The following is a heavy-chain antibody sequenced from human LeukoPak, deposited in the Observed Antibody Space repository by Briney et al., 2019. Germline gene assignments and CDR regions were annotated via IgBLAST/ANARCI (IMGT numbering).Heavy chain of an antibody. J-gene: IGHJ4*02. D-gene: IGHD3-22*01. Sequence: PSETLSLTCTVSGASISSHYWGWIRQPPGKGLEWIGYIYYSGSTNYNPSLKSRVTISVDTSKNQFSLKLSSVTAADTAVYYCARLRNYYDSSGYPNRVFDYWGQGTLVTVSS. V-gene: IGHV4-59*08. CDR2: IYYSGST. CDR3: ARLRNYYDSSGYPNRVFDY. CDR1: GASISSHY.